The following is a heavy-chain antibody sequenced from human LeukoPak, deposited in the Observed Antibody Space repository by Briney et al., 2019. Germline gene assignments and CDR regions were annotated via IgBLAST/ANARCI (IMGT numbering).Heavy chain of an antibody. CDR2: MNPNSGNT. Sequence: EASVKVSCKASGYTFTSYDINWVRQATGQGLEWMGWMNPNSGNTGYAQKFQGRVTMTRNTSISTAYMELSSLRSEDTAVYYCARARSGCSGYFCLPKNWFDPWGQGTLVTVSS. D-gene: IGHD3-22*01. CDR1: GYTFTSYD. V-gene: IGHV1-8*01. J-gene: IGHJ5*02. CDR3: ARARSGCSGYFCLPKNWFDP.